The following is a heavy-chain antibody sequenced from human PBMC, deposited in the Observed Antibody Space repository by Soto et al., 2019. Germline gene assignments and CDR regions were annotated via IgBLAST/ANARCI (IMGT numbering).Heavy chain of an antibody. J-gene: IGHJ6*02. CDR1: GYKVSTWHNFTSYW. V-gene: IGHV5-51*01. D-gene: IGHD3-3*01. CDR2: IYPGDSDT. Sequence: GESLKISCMGSGYKVSTWHNFTSYWIAWVRQMPGEGLEWMGIIYPGDSDTRYSPSFQGQVTISADKSINSVYLQWSSLKASDTATYYCARLGFNYDFLSGYYNVHHYYVIDVWGQGTKVTGSS. CDR3: ARLGFNYDFLSGYYNVHHYYVIDV.